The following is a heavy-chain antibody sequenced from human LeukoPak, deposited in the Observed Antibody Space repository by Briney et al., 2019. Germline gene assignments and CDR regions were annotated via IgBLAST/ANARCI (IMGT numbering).Heavy chain of an antibody. Sequence: SETLSLTCTVSGGSIRSSYYYWSWIRQPPGKGLEWIGEINHSGSTNYNPSLKSRVTISVDTSKNQFSLKLSSVTAADTAVYYCASSNCSGGSCYSGYWGQGTLVTVSS. V-gene: IGHV4-39*07. CDR2: INHSGST. CDR3: ASSNCSGGSCYSGY. D-gene: IGHD2-15*01. CDR1: GGSIRSSYYY. J-gene: IGHJ4*02.